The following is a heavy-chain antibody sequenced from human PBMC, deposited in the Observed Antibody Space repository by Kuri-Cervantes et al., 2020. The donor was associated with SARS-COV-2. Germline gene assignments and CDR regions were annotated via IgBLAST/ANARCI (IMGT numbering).Heavy chain of an antibody. J-gene: IGHJ6*04. CDR2: VTETGTIT. CDR1: GFTFSSYA. D-gene: IGHD3-16*01. V-gene: IGHV3-23*01. CDR3: AKAEVRSEFGYFYYGMDV. Sequence: GESLKISCAASGFTFSSYAMSWVRQAPGKGLQWVATVTETGTITHYADSVRGRFTIARDNPRNTVYLQMNSLRADDTALYYCAKAEVRSEFGYFYYGMDVWGKGTTVTVSS.